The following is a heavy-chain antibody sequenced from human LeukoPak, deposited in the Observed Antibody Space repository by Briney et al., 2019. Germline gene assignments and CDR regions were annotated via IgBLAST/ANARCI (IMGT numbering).Heavy chain of an antibody. V-gene: IGHV3-30*18. CDR2: ISYDGSNK. J-gene: IGHJ4*02. D-gene: IGHD3-9*01. Sequence: PGGSLRLSCAASGFTFSRYGMHWVRQAQGKGLEWVAVISYDGSNKYYVDSVKGRFTISKDNSKNTLYLQMNSLRAEDTAVYYCAKDRDILTGYLDYWGQGTLVTVSS. CDR3: AKDRDILTGYLDY. CDR1: GFTFSRYG.